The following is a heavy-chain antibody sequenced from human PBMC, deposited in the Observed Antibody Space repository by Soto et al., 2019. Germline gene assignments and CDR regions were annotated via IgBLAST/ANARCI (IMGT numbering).Heavy chain of an antibody. V-gene: IGHV4-34*01. CDR3: ARVLPPIAAACFDY. D-gene: IGHD6-13*01. CDR2: INHSGST. J-gene: IGHJ4*02. CDR1: GGSFSGYY. Sequence: SETLSLTCAVYGGSFSGYYWSWIRQPPGKGLEWIGEINHSGSTNYNPSLKSRVTISVDTSKNQFSLKLSSVTAADTAVYYCARVLPPIAAACFDYWGRGTLVTVSS.